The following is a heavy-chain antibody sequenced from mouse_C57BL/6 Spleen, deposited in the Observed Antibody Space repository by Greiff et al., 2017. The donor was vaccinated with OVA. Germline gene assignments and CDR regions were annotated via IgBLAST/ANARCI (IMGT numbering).Heavy chain of an antibody. V-gene: IGHV2-6-1*01. CDR3: ARHPLTNYAMDY. Sequence: QVQLKQSGPGLVAPSQSLSITCTVSGFSLTSYGVHWVRQPPGKGLEWLVVIWSDGSTTYNSALKSRLSISKDNSKSQVFLKMNSLQTDDTAMYYCARHPLTNYAMDYWGQGTSVTVSS. CDR2: IWSDGST. CDR1: GFSLTSYG. D-gene: IGHD1-3*01. J-gene: IGHJ4*01.